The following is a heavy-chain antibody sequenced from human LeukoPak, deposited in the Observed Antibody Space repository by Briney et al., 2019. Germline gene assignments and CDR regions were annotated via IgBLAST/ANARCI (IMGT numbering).Heavy chain of an antibody. J-gene: IGHJ4*02. CDR3: ARDRRCSGGSCYSSWYYFDY. Sequence: ASVKVSCKASGYTFTSYGISWVRQAPGQGLEWMGWISAYNGNTNYAQKLQGRVTMTTDTSTSTAYVELRSLRSDDTAVYYCARDRRCSGGSCYSSWYYFDYWGQGTLVTVSS. D-gene: IGHD2-15*01. CDR1: GYTFTSYG. V-gene: IGHV1-18*04. CDR2: ISAYNGNT.